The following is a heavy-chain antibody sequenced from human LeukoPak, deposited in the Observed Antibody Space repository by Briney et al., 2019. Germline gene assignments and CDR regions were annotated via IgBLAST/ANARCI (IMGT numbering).Heavy chain of an antibody. CDR1: GFTVSGNY. J-gene: IGHJ4*02. D-gene: IGHD6-6*01. Sequence: GGSLRLSCAAYGFTVSGNYMNWVRQAPGKGLEWVSVIYSVGSTYYADSVRGRFTVSRDNAKNTLYLQVNNLRAEDTAVYYCARGPNSNWSGLDFWGQGTLLTVSS. CDR2: IYSVGST. CDR3: ARGPNSNWSGLDF. V-gene: IGHV3-53*01.